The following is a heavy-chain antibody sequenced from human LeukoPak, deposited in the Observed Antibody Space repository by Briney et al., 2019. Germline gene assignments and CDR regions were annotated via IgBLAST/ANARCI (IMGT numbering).Heavy chain of an antibody. CDR2: ISYDGSNK. J-gene: IGHJ4*02. CDR3: ARERRGYGVDY. Sequence: GGSLRLSCAASGFTFSSYAMHWVRQAPGKGLEWVAVISYDGSNKYYADSVKGRFTISRDNSKNTLYLQMNSLRAEDTAVYYCARERRGYGVDYWGQGTLVTVSS. V-gene: IGHV3-30*04. D-gene: IGHD4-17*01. CDR1: GFTFSSYA.